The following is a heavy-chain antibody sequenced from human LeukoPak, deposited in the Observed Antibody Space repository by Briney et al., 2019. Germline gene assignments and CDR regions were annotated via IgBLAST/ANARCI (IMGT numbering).Heavy chain of an antibody. J-gene: IGHJ4*02. CDR1: GFTFSSYW. D-gene: IGHD6-19*01. V-gene: IGHV3-7*01. CDR2: IKQDGSEK. Sequence: PGGSLRLSCAASGFTFSSYWMSWVRQAPGKGLEWVANIKQDGSEKYYVDSVKGRFTISRDNAKNSLYLQMNSLRAEDTAVYYCARGAPGVQWLVLSPQPVDYWGQGTLVTVSS. CDR3: ARGAPGVQWLVLSPQPVDY.